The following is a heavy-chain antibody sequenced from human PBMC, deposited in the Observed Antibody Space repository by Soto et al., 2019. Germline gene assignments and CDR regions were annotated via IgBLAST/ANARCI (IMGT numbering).Heavy chain of an antibody. J-gene: IGHJ6*02. Sequence: PGGSLRLSCAASGFTFSSYAMSWVRQAPGKGLEWVSAISGSGGSTYYADSVKGRFTISRDNSKNTLYLQMNSLRAEDTAVYYCAKNDPLPAGRYYYYYGMDVWGQGTTVTVSS. V-gene: IGHV3-23*01. CDR1: GFTFSSYA. CDR2: ISGSGGST. CDR3: AKNDPLPAGRYYYYYGMDV. D-gene: IGHD2-2*01.